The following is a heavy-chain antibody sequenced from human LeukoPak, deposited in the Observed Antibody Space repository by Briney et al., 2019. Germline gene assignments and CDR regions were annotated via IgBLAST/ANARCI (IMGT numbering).Heavy chain of an antibody. V-gene: IGHV3-7*04. CDR1: GITVSNIY. Sequence: GGSLRLSCAASGITVSNIYMAWVRQAPGKGLEWVANINPDGSQKHHVDSVWGRFTISRDNANNSLYLQMSSLRAEDTAVYYCARTYGLEWGQGTLVTVSS. D-gene: IGHD3-10*01. CDR2: INPDGSQK. CDR3: ARTYGLE. J-gene: IGHJ4*02.